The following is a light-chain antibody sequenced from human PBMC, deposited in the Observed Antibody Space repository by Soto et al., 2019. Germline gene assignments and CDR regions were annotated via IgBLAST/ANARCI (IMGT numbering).Light chain of an antibody. CDR2: AAS. CDR3: QQSSSTSWT. V-gene: IGKV1-39*01. Sequence: DIQMTQSPSSLSASVGDRVTITCRASQSIRNYLNWYQHKPGKAPKXLIYAASTLRSGVPSRFSGSESGTDLTITISGPQPEDFATYDCQQSSSTSWTFGQGTKVDIK. J-gene: IGKJ1*01. CDR1: QSIRNY.